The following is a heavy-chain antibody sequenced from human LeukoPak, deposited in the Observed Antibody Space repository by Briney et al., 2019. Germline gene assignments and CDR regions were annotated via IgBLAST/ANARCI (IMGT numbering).Heavy chain of an antibody. Sequence: ASVKVSCKASGYTFTGYYMHWVRQAPGQGREWMGWINPNSGGTNYAQKFQGRVTMTRDTSISTAYMELSRLRSDDTAVYYCARGEVGATPFDAFDIWGQGTMVTVSS. CDR3: ARGEVGATPFDAFDI. CDR2: INPNSGGT. D-gene: IGHD1-26*01. J-gene: IGHJ3*02. CDR1: GYTFTGYY. V-gene: IGHV1-2*02.